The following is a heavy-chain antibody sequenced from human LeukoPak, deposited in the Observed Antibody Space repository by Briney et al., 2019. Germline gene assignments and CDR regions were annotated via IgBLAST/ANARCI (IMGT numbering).Heavy chain of an antibody. V-gene: IGHV3-21*01. Sequence: GGSPRLSCAASGFTFSSYSMNWVRQAPGKGLEWVSSISSSSTYMYYADSVKGRFTISRDNAKNSLDLQMNSLRAEDTAVYYCARGWSSPDYWGQGTLVTVSS. J-gene: IGHJ4*02. CDR2: ISSSSTYM. CDR3: ARGWSSPDY. D-gene: IGHD2-15*01. CDR1: GFTFSSYS.